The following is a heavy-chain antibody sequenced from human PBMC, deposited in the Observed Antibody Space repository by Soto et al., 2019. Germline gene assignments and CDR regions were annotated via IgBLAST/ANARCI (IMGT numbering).Heavy chain of an antibody. D-gene: IGHD6-19*01. CDR2: IKEDGSDK. CDR3: ARGGPVAGRFAY. Sequence: PGGSLRLSCAASGFTFNNYWMSWVRQAPGKGLEWVANIKEDGSDKNYVDSVKGRFTISRDNAKNLLYLQMISLRAEDTAVYYCARGGPVAGRFAYWGQGTLVTVSS. V-gene: IGHV3-7*03. CDR1: GFTFNNYW. J-gene: IGHJ4*02.